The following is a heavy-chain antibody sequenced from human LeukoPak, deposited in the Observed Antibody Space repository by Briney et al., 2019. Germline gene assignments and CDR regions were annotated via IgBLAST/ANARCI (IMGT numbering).Heavy chain of an antibody. CDR3: ARERDCSGGSCRIDY. D-gene: IGHD2-15*01. CDR1: GGSISSSSYY. CDR2: IYYSGST. J-gene: IGHJ4*02. Sequence: SETLSLTCTVSGGSISSSSYYWGWIRQPPGKGLEWIGYIYYSGSTYYNPSLKSRVTISVDTSKNQFSLKLSSVTAADTAVYYCARERDCSGGSCRIDYWGQGTLVTVSS. V-gene: IGHV4-30-4*08.